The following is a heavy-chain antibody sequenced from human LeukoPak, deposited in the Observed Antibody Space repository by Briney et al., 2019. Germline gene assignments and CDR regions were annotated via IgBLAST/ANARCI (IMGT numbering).Heavy chain of an antibody. J-gene: IGHJ4*02. Sequence: GGSLRLSCAASGFTFSTYAMSWVRQDPGRGLEWVSTISVRGDSTYYADSVKGQFTVSRDNSKSTLYLQMSSLRVEDTAVYYCAKDLGRDGYEIFDYWGQGTLVTVSS. CDR3: AKDLGRDGYEIFDY. V-gene: IGHV3-23*01. D-gene: IGHD5-24*01. CDR1: GFTFSTYA. CDR2: ISVRGDST.